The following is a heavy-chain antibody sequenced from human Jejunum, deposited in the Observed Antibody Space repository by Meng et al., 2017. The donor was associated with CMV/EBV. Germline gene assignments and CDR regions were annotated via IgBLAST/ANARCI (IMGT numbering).Heavy chain of an antibody. D-gene: IGHD1-26*01. Sequence: LSCAASGFTFSTYDMHWLRQAPGKGLDYVSTIGTSGDTYYAGSVKGRFTISRDTAKNSLYLQMNSLTDGDTAIYYCVRGGWECGEHWGQGTLVTVSS. V-gene: IGHV3-13*01. CDR3: VRGGWECGEH. J-gene: IGHJ4*02. CDR1: GFTFSTYD. CDR2: IGTSGDT.